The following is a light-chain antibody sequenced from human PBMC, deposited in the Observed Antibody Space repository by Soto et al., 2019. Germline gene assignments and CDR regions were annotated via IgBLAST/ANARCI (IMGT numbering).Light chain of an antibody. CDR3: QKYNSGPLT. CDR1: QGIGIY. V-gene: IGKV1-27*01. CDR2: AAS. Sequence: DIQMTQSPSSLSASLGDRVTITCRASQGIGIYLAWFQQRPGKVPKLLIYAASALQSGVPSRFSGSGSETDFTLTSSSLQPEDVATYYCQKYNSGPLTFGAGTRVEIK. J-gene: IGKJ4*01.